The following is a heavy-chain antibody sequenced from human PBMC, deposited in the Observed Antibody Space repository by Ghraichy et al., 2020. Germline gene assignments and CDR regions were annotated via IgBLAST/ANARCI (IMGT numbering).Heavy chain of an antibody. CDR1: GFTFSDYA. V-gene: IGHV3-49*04. D-gene: IGHD4-11*01. CDR2: IKSKPYGGTT. Sequence: GGSLRLSCTASGFTFSDYAMSWVRQAPGKGLEWVSLIKSKPYGGTTEYAASVKGRFTISRDDSKSIAYLQMNSLETEDTAVYYCTLWRGLQSEFAYWGQGTLVTVSS. CDR3: TLWRGLQSEFAY. J-gene: IGHJ4*02.